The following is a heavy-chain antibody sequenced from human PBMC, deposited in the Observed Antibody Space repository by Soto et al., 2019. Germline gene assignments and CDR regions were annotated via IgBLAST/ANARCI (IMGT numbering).Heavy chain of an antibody. V-gene: IGHV4-30-4*01. CDR2: IYYSGST. Sequence: QVQLQESGPGLVKPSQTLSLTCTVSGGSISSGDYYWRWIRQPPGKGLEWIGYIYYSGSTYYNPSLKSRVTISVDTSKNQFSLKLSSVTAADTAVYYCARESSGSTDSYYFDYWGQGTLVTVSS. CDR1: GGSISSGDYY. D-gene: IGHD6-19*01. CDR3: ARESSGSTDSYYFDY. J-gene: IGHJ4*01.